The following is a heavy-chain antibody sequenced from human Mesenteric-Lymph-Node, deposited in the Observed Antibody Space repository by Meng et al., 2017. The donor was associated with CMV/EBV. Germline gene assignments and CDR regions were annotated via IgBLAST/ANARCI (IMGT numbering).Heavy chain of an antibody. D-gene: IGHD1-26*01. CDR3: ARTLGVGATRFLDY. CDR2: TSYNGLT. Sequence: SGDSVISGSYYWTWIRQPPGQRPEWIGYTSYNGLTNYNPSLESRVTISLDMPENRISLELRSVTAADTAIYYCARTLGVGATRFLDYWGQGTLVTVSS. CDR1: GDSVISGSYY. V-gene: IGHV4-61*01. J-gene: IGHJ4*02.